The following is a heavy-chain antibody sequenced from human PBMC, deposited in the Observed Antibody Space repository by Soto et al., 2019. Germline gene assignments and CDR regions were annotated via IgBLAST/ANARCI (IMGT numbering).Heavy chain of an antibody. D-gene: IGHD1-26*01. J-gene: IGHJ5*02. CDR2: IYYSGST. V-gene: IGHV4-39*02. CDR3: ATQEVGGSYVYAFDP. CDR1: GGSISSGGYY. Sequence: SETLSLTCTVSGGSISSGGYYWSWIRQHPGKGLEWIGSIYYSGSTYYNPSLKSRVTISVDTSKNHFSLKLSSVTAADTAVYYCATQEVGGSYVYAFDPWGQGTLVTVSS.